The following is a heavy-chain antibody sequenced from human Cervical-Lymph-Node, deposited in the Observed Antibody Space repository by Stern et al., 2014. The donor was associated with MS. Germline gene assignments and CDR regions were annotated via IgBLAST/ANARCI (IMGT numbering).Heavy chain of an antibody. D-gene: IGHD3-22*01. CDR3: TRGGTATTAYYDPMDV. Sequence: EVHLVESGGGLVQPGGSLRLSCAASGFTFSDHYMDWVRQAPGKGLAWVGRGRNQASRYTTEYAASVKGRFIISRDDSRNSLYLQMHGLETEDSAVYYCTRGGTATTAYYDPMDVWGQGTTVTVAS. CDR1: GFTFSDHY. V-gene: IGHV3-72*01. CDR2: GRNQASRYTT. J-gene: IGHJ6*02.